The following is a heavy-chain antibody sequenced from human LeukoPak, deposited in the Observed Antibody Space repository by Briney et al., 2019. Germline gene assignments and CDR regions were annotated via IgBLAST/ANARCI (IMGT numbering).Heavy chain of an antibody. CDR3: ARDRAMSGPQGMDV. CDR1: GFTFSSYN. J-gene: IGHJ6*03. CDR2: ISGGSSTI. Sequence: GGSLRLSCAASGFTFSSYNMNWVRQAPGKGLEWVSYISGGSSTIYYADSVKGRFTISRDNAKNSLFLQMNSLRAEDTAVYYCARDRAMSGPQGMDVWGKGTTVTVSS. V-gene: IGHV3-48*01. D-gene: IGHD1-14*01.